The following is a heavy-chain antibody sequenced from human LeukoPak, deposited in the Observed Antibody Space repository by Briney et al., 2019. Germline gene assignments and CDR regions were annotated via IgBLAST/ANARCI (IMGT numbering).Heavy chain of an antibody. CDR2: ISDSGGST. V-gene: IGHV3-23*01. D-gene: IGHD2-15*01. Sequence: GGSLRLSCAASGFTFSSNAMSWVRQAQGKGLEWVSTISDSGGSTYYADSVKGRFTISRDNSKNTLYLQMNSLRAEDTAVYYCAKLTLLGYCSGGSCYDRRVFDYWGQGTLVTVSS. CDR1: GFTFSSNA. J-gene: IGHJ4*02. CDR3: AKLTLLGYCSGGSCYDRRVFDY.